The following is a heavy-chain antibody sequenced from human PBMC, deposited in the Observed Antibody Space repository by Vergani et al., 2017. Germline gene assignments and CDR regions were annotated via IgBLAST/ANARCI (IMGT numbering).Heavy chain of an antibody. CDR1: GYTFTSYG. CDR2: ISAYNGNT. CDR3: ARDPDIVVVPAAPYYYYYYGMDV. V-gene: IGHV1-18*04. Sequence: QVQLVQSGAEVKKPGASVKVSCKASGYTFTSYGISWVRQAPGQGLEWMGWISAYNGNTIYAQKLQGRVTMTTDTSTSPAYMELRSLRSDDTAVYYCARDPDIVVVPAAPYYYYYYGMDVWGQGTTVTVSS. D-gene: IGHD2-2*01. J-gene: IGHJ6*02.